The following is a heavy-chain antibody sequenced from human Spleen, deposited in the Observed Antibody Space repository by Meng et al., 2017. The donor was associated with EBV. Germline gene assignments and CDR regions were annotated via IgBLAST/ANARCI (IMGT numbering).Heavy chain of an antibody. D-gene: IGHD6-13*01. V-gene: IGHV2-5*02. CDR3: AHRLVRRYFDY. J-gene: IGHJ4*02. CDR1: GFPLTTSGVG. Sequence: QIPLKESGPTVVKPPQTLPLTCTFSGFPLTTSGVGVGWIRQPPGKALEWLAIIYWDDDERYSPSLKSRLTITKDISKNQVILTMTNMGPVDTATYYCAHRLVRRYFDYWGQGTLVTVSS. CDR2: IYWDDDE.